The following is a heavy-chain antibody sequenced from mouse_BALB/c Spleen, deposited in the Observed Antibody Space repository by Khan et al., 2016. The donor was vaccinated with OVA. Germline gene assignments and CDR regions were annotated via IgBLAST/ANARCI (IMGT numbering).Heavy chain of an antibody. V-gene: IGHV2-3*01. CDR1: GSSSTSYG. CDR3: AIIFYGYDWFAY. CDR2: IWTDGNT. Sequence: QVQLKESGPGLVAPSQSLSITCTVSGSSSTSYGVSWARQTPGKGLEWLGVIWTDGNTNYHSSLKSRLTIPKDNSKSQVLLKLSSLQTDDTATYYCAIIFYGYDWFAYWGQGTLVTVSA. J-gene: IGHJ3*01. D-gene: IGHD2-2*01.